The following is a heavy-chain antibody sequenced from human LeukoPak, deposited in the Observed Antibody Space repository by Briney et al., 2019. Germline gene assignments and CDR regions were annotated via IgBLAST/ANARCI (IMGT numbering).Heavy chain of an antibody. J-gene: IGHJ4*02. V-gene: IGHV4-39*01. D-gene: IGHD2-21*01. CDR3: ARLGPYVVVIAASKYYFDY. CDR2: IYYSGST. CDR1: GGSISSSSYY. Sequence: PSETLSLTCTVSGGSISSSSYYWGWIRQPPGKGLEWIGSIYYSGSTYYNPSLKSRVTISVDTSKNQFSLKLSSVTAADTAVYYCARLGPYVVVIAASKYYFDYWGQGTLVTVSS.